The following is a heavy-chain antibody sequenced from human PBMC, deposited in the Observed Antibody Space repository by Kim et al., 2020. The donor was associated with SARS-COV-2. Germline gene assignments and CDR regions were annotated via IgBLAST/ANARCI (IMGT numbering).Heavy chain of an antibody. Sequence: GGSLRLSCAASGFTFSNHIMHWARQAPGKGLEWVAAIWSDGSSEYYAGSVKGRFTISRDNSKNTLYLQMDSLRPEDTAVYSCAKEGGVSGSGSPDYWGQGTLXTVSS. CDR1: GFTFSNHI. CDR3: AKEGGVSGSGSPDY. V-gene: IGHV3-30*02. CDR2: IWSDGSSE. J-gene: IGHJ4*02. D-gene: IGHD3-16*01.